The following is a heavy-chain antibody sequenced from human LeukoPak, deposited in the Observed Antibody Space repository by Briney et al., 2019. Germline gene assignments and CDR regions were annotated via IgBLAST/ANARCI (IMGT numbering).Heavy chain of an antibody. CDR1: GFTFTNYA. V-gene: IGHV3-30*18. CDR3: AKGRSSYPMDYIFDF. D-gene: IGHD3-16*02. J-gene: IGHJ4*02. CDR2: ISSDGSKN. Sequence: PGGSLRLSCAASGFTFTNYAMHWVRQTPGKGLEWVALISSDGSKNIYADPVKGRFTVSRDNSKNTLYVQMNSLRADDAAVYYCAKGRSSYPMDYIFDFWGQGTLVTVSS.